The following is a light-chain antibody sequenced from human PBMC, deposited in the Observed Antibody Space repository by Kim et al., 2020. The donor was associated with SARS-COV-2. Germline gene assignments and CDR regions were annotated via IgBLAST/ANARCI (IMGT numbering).Light chain of an antibody. J-gene: IGKJ2*01. CDR2: KAS. CDR3: HQYYTAPYI. CDR1: QYISTL. Sequence: SASVGDRVTITCRTSQYISTLLAWYQQKPGKAPKLLIYKASSLESGVPSRFSGSGSGTEFTLTISSLQADDFATYYCHQYYTAPYIFGQGTKLEIK. V-gene: IGKV1-5*03.